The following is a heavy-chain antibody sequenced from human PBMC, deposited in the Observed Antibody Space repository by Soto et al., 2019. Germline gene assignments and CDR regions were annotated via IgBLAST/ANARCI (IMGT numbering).Heavy chain of an antibody. Sequence: QVQLVESGGGVVQPGRSLRLSCAASGFTFSSYAMHWVRQAPGKGLEWVAVISYDGSNKYYADSVKGRFTISRDNSKNPLYRQMNSLRAEDTAVYYCASSSGWYYYYYGMDVWGQGTTVTVSS. D-gene: IGHD6-19*01. CDR1: GFTFSSYA. CDR3: ASSSGWYYYYYGMDV. J-gene: IGHJ6*02. CDR2: ISYDGSNK. V-gene: IGHV3-30-3*01.